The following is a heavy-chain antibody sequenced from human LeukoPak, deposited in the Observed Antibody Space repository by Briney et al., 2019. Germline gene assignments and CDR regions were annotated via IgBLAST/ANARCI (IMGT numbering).Heavy chain of an antibody. CDR2: ICSGGST. CDR3: ARSVVTAIIDAFDI. D-gene: IGHD2-21*02. V-gene: IGHV3-66*02. J-gene: IGHJ3*02. CDR1: GFTVSSNY. Sequence: PGGPLRLSGAASGFTVSSNYMSWVRQGPGKGLEWGSVICSGGSTYYPDSEKGRFTICRDNSKTALYLQMSSMRDEDTAVYYCARSVVTAIIDAFDIWGQGTMVTVSS.